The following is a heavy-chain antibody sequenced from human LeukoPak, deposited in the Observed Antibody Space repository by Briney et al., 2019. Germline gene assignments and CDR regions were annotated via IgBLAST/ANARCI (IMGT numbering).Heavy chain of an antibody. Sequence: GGSLRLSCAASGFTVSSNYMSWVRQAPGKGLEWVSVIYSGGSTYYADSVKGRFTISRDNSKNTLYLQMNSLRAEDTAVYYCAREVRSGYPDAFDIWGQGTMVTVSS. D-gene: IGHD3-3*01. V-gene: IGHV3-53*01. CDR1: GFTVSSNY. CDR2: IYSGGST. CDR3: AREVRSGYPDAFDI. J-gene: IGHJ3*02.